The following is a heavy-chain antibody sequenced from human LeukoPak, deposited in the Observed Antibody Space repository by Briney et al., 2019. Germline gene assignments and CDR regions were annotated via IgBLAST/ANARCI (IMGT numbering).Heavy chain of an antibody. CDR3: ASEVSRPYYYDSSGSDAFDI. J-gene: IGHJ3*02. V-gene: IGHV1-2*02. CDR2: INPNSGGT. CDR1: GYTFTGYY. Sequence: ASVRVSCKASGYTFTGYYMHWVRQAPGQGLEWMGWINPNSGGTNYAQKFQGRVTMTRDTSISTACMELSRLRSDDTAVYYCASEVSRPYYYDSSGSDAFDIWGQGTMVTVSS. D-gene: IGHD3-22*01.